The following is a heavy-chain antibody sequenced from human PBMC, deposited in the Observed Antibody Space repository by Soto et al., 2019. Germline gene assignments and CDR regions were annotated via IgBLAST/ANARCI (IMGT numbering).Heavy chain of an antibody. Sequence: EVQLLESGGGLAQAGGSLRLSCAASGFNFRIYAMNWVRQAPGKRLEWVSVMIGDGTSWDYADSVRGRFTISRDNSKNMLYLQMNSLRAEDTAVYYCAKDLRPDGRYDLDYWGQGTLVTVSS. V-gene: IGHV3-23*01. CDR1: GFNFRIYA. D-gene: IGHD1-26*01. J-gene: IGHJ4*02. CDR3: AKDLRPDGRYDLDY. CDR2: MIGDGTSW.